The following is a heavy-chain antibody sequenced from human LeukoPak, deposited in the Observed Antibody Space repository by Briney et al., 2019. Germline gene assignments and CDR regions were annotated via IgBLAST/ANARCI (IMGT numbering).Heavy chain of an antibody. J-gene: IGHJ4*02. D-gene: IGHD3-22*01. Sequence: SETLSLTCTVSGGSISSGDYYWSWIRQPPGKGLEWIGYIYYSGSTYYNPSLKSRVTISVDTSKNQFSLKLSSVTAADTAVYYCARLAYYYDSSGYYYVYYFDYWGQGTLVTVSS. CDR2: IYYSGST. CDR3: ARLAYYYDSSGYYYVYYFDY. V-gene: IGHV4-30-4*01. CDR1: GGSISSGDYY.